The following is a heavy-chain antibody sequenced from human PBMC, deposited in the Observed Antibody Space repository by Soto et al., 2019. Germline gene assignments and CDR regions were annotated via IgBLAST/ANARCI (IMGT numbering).Heavy chain of an antibody. J-gene: IGHJ4*02. D-gene: IGHD3-16*02. CDR1: GGTFSSYA. CDR2: IIPIFGTA. Sequence: SVKVSCKASGGTFSSYAISWVRQAPGQGLEWMGGIIPIFGTANYAQKFQGRVTITADDATRTASMELSSLRSEDTAIYYCATNNRASYHFDYWGQGTLVTVSS. CDR3: ATNNRASYHFDY. V-gene: IGHV1-69*13.